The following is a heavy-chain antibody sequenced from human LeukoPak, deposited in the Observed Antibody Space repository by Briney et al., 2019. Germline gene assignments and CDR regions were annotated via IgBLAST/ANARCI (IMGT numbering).Heavy chain of an antibody. Sequence: PSETLSLTCAVYGGSFSGYYWSWIRQPPGKGLEWIGEINHSGSTNYNPSLKSRVTISVDTSKSQFSLKLSSVTAADTAVYYCARGRYCSSTSCPRLYYGMDVWGQGTTVTVSS. CDR2: INHSGST. CDR3: ARGRYCSSTSCPRLYYGMDV. J-gene: IGHJ6*02. V-gene: IGHV4-34*01. CDR1: GGSFSGYY. D-gene: IGHD2-2*01.